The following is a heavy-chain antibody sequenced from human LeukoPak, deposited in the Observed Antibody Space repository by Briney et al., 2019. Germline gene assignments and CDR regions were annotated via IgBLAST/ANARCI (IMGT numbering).Heavy chain of an antibody. CDR1: GGTFSSYA. CDR3: ASLNYYEDGDFDY. Sequence: ASVKVSCKASGGTFSSYAISWVRQAPGQGLEWMGWINPNSGGTNYAQKFQGRVTMTRDTSISTAYMELSRLRSDDTAVYYCASLNYYEDGDFDYWGQGTLVTVSS. V-gene: IGHV1-2*02. D-gene: IGHD3-22*01. J-gene: IGHJ4*02. CDR2: INPNSGGT.